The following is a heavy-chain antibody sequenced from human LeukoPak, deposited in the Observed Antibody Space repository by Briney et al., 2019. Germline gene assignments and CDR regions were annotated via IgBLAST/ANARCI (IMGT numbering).Heavy chain of an antibody. Sequence: SVKVSCKASGGTFSSYAISWVRQAPGQGLEWMGGIIPTFGTANYAQKFQGRVTITADESTSTAYMELSSQRSEDTAVYYCARDHDCSGGSCYSWFDPWGQGTLVTVSS. CDR1: GGTFSSYA. V-gene: IGHV1-69*13. CDR3: ARDHDCSGGSCYSWFDP. D-gene: IGHD2-15*01. CDR2: IIPTFGTA. J-gene: IGHJ5*02.